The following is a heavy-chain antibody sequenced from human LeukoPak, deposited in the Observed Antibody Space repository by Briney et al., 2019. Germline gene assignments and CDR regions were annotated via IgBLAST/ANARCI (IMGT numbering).Heavy chain of an antibody. J-gene: IGHJ4*02. CDR2: ISTYNGNT. CDR3: GLLSLTIPLDY. V-gene: IGHV1-18*01. Sequence: GASVKVSCKASGYTFTSYGISWLRQAPGQGLEWMGWISTYNGNTNYAQKLQSRLTFTTDTSTSTAYMELRSLKSDDTAVYYCGLLSLTIPLDYWGQGTLVTVSS. D-gene: IGHD5-24*01. CDR1: GYTFTSYG.